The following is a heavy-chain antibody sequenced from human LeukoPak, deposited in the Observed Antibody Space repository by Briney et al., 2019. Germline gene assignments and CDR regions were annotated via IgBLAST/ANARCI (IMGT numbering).Heavy chain of an antibody. V-gene: IGHV4-31*03. Sequence: SQTLSLTCTVSGGSISSGGYYWSWIRQHPGKGLEWIGYIYYSGSTYYNPSLKSRVTISVDTSKNQFSLKLSSVTAADTAVYYCARARYSYGYYFDYWGQGTLVTVSS. CDR1: GGSISSGGYY. CDR2: IYYSGST. D-gene: IGHD5-18*01. CDR3: ARARYSYGYYFDY. J-gene: IGHJ4*02.